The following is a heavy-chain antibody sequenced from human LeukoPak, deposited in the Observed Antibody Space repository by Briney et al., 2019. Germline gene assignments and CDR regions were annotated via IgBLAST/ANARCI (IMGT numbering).Heavy chain of an antibody. CDR3: ARERYDSSGYY. V-gene: IGHV4-59*01. CDR1: GGSISSYY. Sequence: SETLSLTCTVSGGSISSYYWSWIRQPPGKGLEWIGYIYYSGSTNYNPSLKSRVTISVDTSKNQFSLKLSSVTAADTAVYYCARERYDSSGYYLGQGTLVTVSS. J-gene: IGHJ4*02. D-gene: IGHD3-22*01. CDR2: IYYSGST.